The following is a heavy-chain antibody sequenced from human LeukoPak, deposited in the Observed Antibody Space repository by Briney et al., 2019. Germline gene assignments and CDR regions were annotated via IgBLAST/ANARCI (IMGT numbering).Heavy chain of an antibody. CDR2: IRYDGTNK. CDR1: GFTFSSYG. Sequence: PGGSLRPSCAASGFTFSSYGMHWVRQAPGKGLEWVAFIRYDGTNKYYADSVKGRFTISRDNSKNTLYLQMNSLRAEDTAVYYCAKKYSSSRYYFDYWGQGTLVTVSS. V-gene: IGHV3-30*02. D-gene: IGHD6-6*01. J-gene: IGHJ4*02. CDR3: AKKYSSSRYYFDY.